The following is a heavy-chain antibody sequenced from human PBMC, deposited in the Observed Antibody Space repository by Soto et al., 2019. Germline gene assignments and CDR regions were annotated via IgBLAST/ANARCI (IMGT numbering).Heavy chain of an antibody. Sequence: QVQLVESGGGVVQPGRSLRLSCAASGFTFSSYGMHWVRQAPGKGLEWVAVISYDGSNKYYADSVKGRFTISRDNSKNTXXLNMNSLRAEDTAVYYCAKGRGVVAATGFEASFDYWGQGTLVTVSS. D-gene: IGHD2-15*01. CDR3: AKGRGVVAATGFEASFDY. J-gene: IGHJ4*02. CDR2: ISYDGSNK. V-gene: IGHV3-30*18. CDR1: GFTFSSYG.